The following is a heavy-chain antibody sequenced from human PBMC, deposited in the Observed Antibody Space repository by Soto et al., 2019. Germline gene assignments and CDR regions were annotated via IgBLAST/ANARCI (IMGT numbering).Heavy chain of an antibody. CDR3: ARQPTTGDTDLWFDP. D-gene: IGHD2-21*01. CDR1: GGSISTSRSY. V-gene: IGHV4-39*01. Sequence: SETLSLTCNVSGGSISTSRSYWAWIRQPPGKGLKWLANIFYSGSTYYNPSLASRVTVSVDTSKNEFSLKLRSVTAADTAVYYCARQPTTGDTDLWFDPWGQGTLVTVSS. CDR2: IFYSGST. J-gene: IGHJ5*02.